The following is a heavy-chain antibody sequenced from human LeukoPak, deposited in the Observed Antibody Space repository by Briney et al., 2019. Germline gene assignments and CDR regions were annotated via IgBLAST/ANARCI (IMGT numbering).Heavy chain of an antibody. CDR2: ISGSGGST. V-gene: IGHV3-23*01. CDR3: AKRDFDDYFDY. Sequence: PGGSLRLSCAASGLTLSSYAMSLVRQAPGKGLEWVSGISGSGGSTYYADSVKGRFTISRDNSKNTLYLQMNSLRAEDTALYYCAKRDFDDYFDYWGQGTLVTASS. J-gene: IGHJ4*02. CDR1: GLTLSSYA. D-gene: IGHD3-9*01.